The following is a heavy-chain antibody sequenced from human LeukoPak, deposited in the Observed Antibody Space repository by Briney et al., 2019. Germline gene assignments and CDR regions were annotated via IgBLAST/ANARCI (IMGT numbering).Heavy chain of an antibody. CDR2: IYYSGST. CDR3: ARLPLYYYDTDDRWFDP. D-gene: IGHD3-22*01. V-gene: IGHV4-39*01. Sequence: ETLSLTCTVSGGSISSSSYYWGWIRQPPGKGLEWIGSIYYSGSTYYNPSPKSRVTISVDTSKNQFSLKLSSVTAADTAVYYCARLPLYYYDTDDRWFDPWGQGTLVTVSS. CDR1: GGSISSSSYY. J-gene: IGHJ5*02.